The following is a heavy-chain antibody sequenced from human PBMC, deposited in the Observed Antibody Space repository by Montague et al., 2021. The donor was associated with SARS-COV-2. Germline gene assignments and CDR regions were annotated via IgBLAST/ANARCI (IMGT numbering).Heavy chain of an antibody. Sequence: SETLSLTCTVSGGSISSYYWSWIRQPPGKGLEWIGRIYTSGSTNYNPSLKSRVTMSLDTSKNQFSLKLRSVTAADTAVYYCARGSFGVGAFDLWGQGTMVTVSS. CDR1: GGSISSYY. D-gene: IGHD1-26*01. CDR3: ARGSFGVGAFDL. J-gene: IGHJ3*01. V-gene: IGHV4-4*07. CDR2: IYTSGST.